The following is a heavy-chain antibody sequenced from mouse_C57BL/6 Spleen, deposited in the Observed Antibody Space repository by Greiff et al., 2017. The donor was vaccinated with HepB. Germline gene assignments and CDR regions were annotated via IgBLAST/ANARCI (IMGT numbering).Heavy chain of an antibody. CDR1: GYTFTSYG. Sequence: QVQLQQSGAELARPGASVKLSCKASGYTFTSYGISWVKQRTGQGLEWIGEIYPRSGNTYYNEKFKGKATLTADKSSSTAYMELRSLTSEDSAVYFCASPFITTVVGYFDVWGTGTTVTVSS. V-gene: IGHV1-81*01. CDR2: IYPRSGNT. CDR3: ASPFITTVVGYFDV. D-gene: IGHD1-1*01. J-gene: IGHJ1*03.